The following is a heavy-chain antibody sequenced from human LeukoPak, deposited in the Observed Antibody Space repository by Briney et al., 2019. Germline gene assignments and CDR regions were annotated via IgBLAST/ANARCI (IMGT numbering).Heavy chain of an antibody. CDR2: INHSGDT. V-gene: IGHV4-34*01. CDR1: GGSLRGSY. CDR3: ASPTGEATR. Sequence: PSETLSLTCAVYGGSLRGSYCSWVRQPPGKGLEWIGEINHSGDTNYNPSLKSRVTMSVDTSKSQFSLKLTSLTAADTAMYYCASPTGEATRWGQGTLVTVSS. D-gene: IGHD7-27*01. J-gene: IGHJ4*02.